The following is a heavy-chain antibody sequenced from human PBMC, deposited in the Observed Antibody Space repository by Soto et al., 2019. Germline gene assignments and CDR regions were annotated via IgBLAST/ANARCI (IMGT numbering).Heavy chain of an antibody. CDR1: GFNFSSYS. Sequence: EVQLVESGGGLVKPGGSLRLSCAASGFNFSSYSMNWVRQAPGKGLEWVSSISRSSSNIYYVDSVKGRFTISRDNAKNSLYLQMICLRAEDAAVYYCAGDLKVAAAGTGYYYYGVDVWGQGTTVTVSS. CDR3: AGDLKVAAAGTGYYYYGVDV. J-gene: IGHJ6*02. D-gene: IGHD6-13*01. CDR2: ISRSSSNI. V-gene: IGHV3-21*01.